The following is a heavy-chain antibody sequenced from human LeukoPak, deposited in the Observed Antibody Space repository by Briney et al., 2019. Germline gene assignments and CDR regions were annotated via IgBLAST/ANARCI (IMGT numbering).Heavy chain of an antibody. D-gene: IGHD4-23*01. CDR3: ARDPLVVTRVGVAFDI. V-gene: IGHV3-23*01. J-gene: IGHJ3*02. Sequence: GGSLRLSCAASGFTFSSYAMSWVRQAPGKGLEWVSAISGSGGSTYYADSVKGRFTISRDNSKNTLYLQMNSLRVEDTAVYYCARDPLVVTRVGVAFDIWGQGTMVIVSS. CDR2: ISGSGGST. CDR1: GFTFSSYA.